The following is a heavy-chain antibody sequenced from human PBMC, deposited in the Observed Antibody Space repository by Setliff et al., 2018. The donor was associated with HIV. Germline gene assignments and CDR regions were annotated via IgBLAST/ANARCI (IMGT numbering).Heavy chain of an antibody. D-gene: IGHD3-10*01. CDR3: ARHSYYASGSYLYYDGMDV. J-gene: IGHJ6*02. Sequence: LSLTCTVSGGSISSGSYYWSWIRQPAGKGLEWIGRIYTSGSTNYNPSLKSRVTISLDTSKNQFSLKLSSVTAADTAVYYCARHSYYASGSYLYYDGMDVWGQGTTVTVSS. CDR2: IYTSGST. V-gene: IGHV4-61*02. CDR1: GGSISSGSYY.